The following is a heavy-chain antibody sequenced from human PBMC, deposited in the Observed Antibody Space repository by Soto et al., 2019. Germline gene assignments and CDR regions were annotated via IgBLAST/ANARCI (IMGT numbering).Heavy chain of an antibody. J-gene: IGHJ3*01. CDR3: ARISNDSSPS. CDR2: TYYRSKWYN. CDR1: GDSVSSNTAA. Sequence: SQTLSLTCAISGDSVSSNTAAWNWIRQSPSRGLEWLGRTYYRSKWYNDYAVSVKSRITINPDTSKNQFSLHLNSVTPEDKAVCSWARISNDSSPSWGQGTMVT. D-gene: IGHD3-22*01. V-gene: IGHV6-1*01.